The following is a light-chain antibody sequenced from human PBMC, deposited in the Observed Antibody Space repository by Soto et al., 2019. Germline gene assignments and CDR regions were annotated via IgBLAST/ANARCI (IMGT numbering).Light chain of an antibody. CDR2: DAS. CDR1: QSIGRW. V-gene: IGKV1-5*01. J-gene: IGKJ1*01. Sequence: DIPMTQSPSTLSAFVGDRVTITCRASQSIGRWLAWYQQQPGKAPKLLIYDASSLESGVPSRFSGSGSGTGFTLTLSSLQPDDFATYYCQQYNTYSPERTFGQGTKVEVK. CDR3: QQYNTYSPERT.